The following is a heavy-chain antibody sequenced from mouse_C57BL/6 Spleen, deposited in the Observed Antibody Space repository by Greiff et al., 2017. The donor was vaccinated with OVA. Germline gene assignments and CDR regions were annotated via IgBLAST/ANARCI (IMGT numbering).Heavy chain of an antibody. J-gene: IGHJ4*01. D-gene: IGHD1-1*01. CDR1: GFTFSSYA. CDR3: ARDRVTTVVATDAMDY. CDR2: ISDGGSYT. Sequence: EVQVVESGGGLVKPGGSLKLSCAASGFTFSSYAMSWVRQTPEKRLEWVATISDGGSYTYYPDNVKGRFTISRDNAKNNLYLQMSHLKSEDTAMYYCARDRVTTVVATDAMDYWGQGTSVTVSS. V-gene: IGHV5-4*01.